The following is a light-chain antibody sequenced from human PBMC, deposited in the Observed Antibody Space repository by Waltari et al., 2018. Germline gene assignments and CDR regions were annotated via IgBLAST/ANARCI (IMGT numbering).Light chain of an antibody. CDR1: QSVTRNY. CDR3: QRYGSSPLVS. J-gene: IGKJ3*01. CDR2: GAS. Sequence: EIVLTQSPGTLSLSPGERATLSCRASQSVTRNYLAWYQQKPGQPPSLLIYGASTRATGIPDRFRGSGSGTDFTLTISSVEPEDFAVYYCQRYGSSPLVSFGPGTKVDIK. V-gene: IGKV3-20*01.